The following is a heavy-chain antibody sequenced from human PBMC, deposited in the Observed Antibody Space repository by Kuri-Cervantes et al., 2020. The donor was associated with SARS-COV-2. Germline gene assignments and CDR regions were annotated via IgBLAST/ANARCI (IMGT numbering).Heavy chain of an antibody. D-gene: IGHD3-10*01. J-gene: IGHJ6*02. CDR3: ARDLGGSGVMDV. Sequence: GESLKISCAASGFTFSSYAMTWVRQGPGKGLEWVSVIYSGGSTYYADSVKGRFTISRHNSKNTLYLQMNSLRAEDTAVYYCARDLGGSGVMDVWGQGTTVTVSS. CDR2: IYSGGST. V-gene: IGHV3-53*04. CDR1: GFTFSSYA.